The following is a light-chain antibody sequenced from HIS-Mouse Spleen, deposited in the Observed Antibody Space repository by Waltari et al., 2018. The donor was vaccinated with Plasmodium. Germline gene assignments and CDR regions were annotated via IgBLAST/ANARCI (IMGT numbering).Light chain of an antibody. V-gene: IGKV3-15*01. J-gene: IGKJ1*01. CDR3: QQYNNWPRGT. CDR2: GAS. CDR1: QSVSSN. Sequence: EIVMTQSPATLSVSPGERATLSCRANQSVSSNLAWYQQKPGQAPRLLIFGASTRATGSPSRCSGSGSGTEFTLTISSMQSEDFAVYYCQQYNNWPRGTFGQGTKVEIK.